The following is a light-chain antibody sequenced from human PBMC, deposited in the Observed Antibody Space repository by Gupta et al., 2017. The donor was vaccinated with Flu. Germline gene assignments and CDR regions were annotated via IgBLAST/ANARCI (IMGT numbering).Light chain of an antibody. CDR3: MLYMGFGMWM. CDR1: SGSVSTSYY. Sequence: QTVVTQEPSFSVSPGGTVTLTCGLSSGSVSTSYYPSWYQQTPGQAPRTLIYSTTTRSSGVPARFSGSILGNKAALTITGAQADDESDYYCMLYMGFGMWMFGGGTKLTV. J-gene: IGLJ3*02. CDR2: STT. V-gene: IGLV8-61*01.